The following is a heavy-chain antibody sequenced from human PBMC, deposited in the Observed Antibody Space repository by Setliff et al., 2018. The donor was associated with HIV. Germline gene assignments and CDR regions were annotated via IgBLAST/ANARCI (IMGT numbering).Heavy chain of an antibody. Sequence: ASVKVSCKASGYSLANYAISWVRQVPGHGLEWMGWMSGNNGNTKSAPKVQGRLTLATDISTGTAYMELMSLTSDDTAVYYCARDGFYYGPWGFHNGGLDYWGQGTPVTVSS. CDR3: ARDGFYYGPWGFHNGGLDY. D-gene: IGHD3-10*01. CDR1: GYSLANYA. V-gene: IGHV1-18*04. CDR2: MSGNNGNT. J-gene: IGHJ4*02.